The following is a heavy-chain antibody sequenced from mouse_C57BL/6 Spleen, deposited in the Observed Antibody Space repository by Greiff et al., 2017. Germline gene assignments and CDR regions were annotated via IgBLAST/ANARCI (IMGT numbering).Heavy chain of an antibody. CDR3: ARLCGNYVWYFDV. J-gene: IGHJ1*03. D-gene: IGHD2-1*01. CDR1: GFTFTDYY. V-gene: IGHV7-3*01. Sequence: EVMLVESGGGLVQPGGSLSLSCAASGFTFTDYYMSWVRQPPGKALEWLGFIRNKANGYTTEYSASVKGRFTISRDNSPSILYLQMNALRAEDSAAYYCARLCGNYVWYFDVWGTGTTVTVSA. CDR2: IRNKANGYTT.